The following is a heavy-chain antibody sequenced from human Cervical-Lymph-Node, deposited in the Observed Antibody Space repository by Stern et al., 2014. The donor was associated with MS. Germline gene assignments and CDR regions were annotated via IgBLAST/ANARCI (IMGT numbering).Heavy chain of an antibody. Sequence: VQLVQSGGGVVQPGRSLRLSCAASGFTFSTYGMHWVRQAPGRALEWVAVISYDGSNQYYAASVKGRFTISRDNSKNTLFLQMDSLRAEDTAVYYCAKRATYGANRAFTWSFDLWGRGTLVTVSS. CDR3: AKRATYGANRAFTWSFDL. CDR1: GFTFSTYG. V-gene: IGHV3-30*18. D-gene: IGHD4-17*01. J-gene: IGHJ2*01. CDR2: ISYDGSNQ.